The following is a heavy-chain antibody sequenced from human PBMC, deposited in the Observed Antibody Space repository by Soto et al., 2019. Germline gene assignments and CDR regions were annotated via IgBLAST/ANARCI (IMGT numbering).Heavy chain of an antibody. CDR3: ARDITMVRGLIWAFDI. D-gene: IGHD3-10*01. J-gene: IGHJ3*02. Sequence: ASVKVSCKASGYTFTSYYMHWVRQAPGQGLEWMGIINPSGGSTSYAQKFQGRVTMTRDTSTSTVYMELSSLRSEDTAVYYCARDITMVRGLIWAFDIWGQGTMVTVSS. CDR2: INPSGGST. CDR1: GYTFTSYY. V-gene: IGHV1-46*03.